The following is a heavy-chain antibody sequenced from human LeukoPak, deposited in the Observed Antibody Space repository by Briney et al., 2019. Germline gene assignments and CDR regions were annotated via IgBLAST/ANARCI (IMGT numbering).Heavy chain of an antibody. CDR2: IANKINSERK. CDR1: GLIFSDAW. CDR3: TTGIRGD. V-gene: IGHV3-15*04. D-gene: IGHD3-10*01. Sequence: GGSLRLSCAASGLIFSDAWMGWVRQAPGKGLEWVGRIANKINSERKDYAAPVKGRFTISRDDSKNTLNLQMNSLKTEDTAVYYCTTGIRGDWGQGTLVTVSS. J-gene: IGHJ4*02.